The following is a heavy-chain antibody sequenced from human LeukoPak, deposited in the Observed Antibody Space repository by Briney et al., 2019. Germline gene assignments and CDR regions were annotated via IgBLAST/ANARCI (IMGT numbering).Heavy chain of an antibody. D-gene: IGHD2-2*03. Sequence: SETLSLTCAVYGGSFSGYYWSWIRQPPGKGLEWIGEINHSGSTNYNPSLKSRVTISVDTSKNQFSLKLSSVTAADTAVYYCARGLRYGYCSSTSCYGVWFDPWGQGTLVTVSS. CDR3: ARGLRYGYCSSTSCYGVWFDP. CDR2: INHSGST. CDR1: GGSFSGYY. J-gene: IGHJ5*02. V-gene: IGHV4-34*01.